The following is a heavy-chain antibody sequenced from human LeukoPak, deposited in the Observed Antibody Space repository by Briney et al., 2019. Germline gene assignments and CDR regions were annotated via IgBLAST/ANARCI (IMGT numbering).Heavy chain of an antibody. CDR2: IYHSGST. J-gene: IGHJ4*02. D-gene: IGHD4-17*01. V-gene: IGHV4-30-2*01. Sequence: SETLSLTCAVSGGSISSGGYSWSWVRQPPGKGLEWIGYIYHSGSTYYNPSLKSRVTISVDRSKNQFSLKLSSVTAADTAVYYCARGGGDYVPRYWGQGTLVTVSS. CDR3: ARGGGDYVPRY. CDR1: GGSISSGGYS.